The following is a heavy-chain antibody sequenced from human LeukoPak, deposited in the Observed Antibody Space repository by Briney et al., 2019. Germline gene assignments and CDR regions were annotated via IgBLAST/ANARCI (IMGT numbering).Heavy chain of an antibody. Sequence: GGSLRLSCAASGFTFSSYWMSWVRQAPGKGPEWVANIKEDGSQKYYVDSVKGRFTISRDNAKNSLYLQMNSLRVEDTAVYYCAREIPRGATHLDYWGQGTLVTVSS. CDR3: AREIPRGATHLDY. V-gene: IGHV3-7*01. CDR1: GFTFSSYW. CDR2: IKEDGSQK. J-gene: IGHJ4*02. D-gene: IGHD1-26*01.